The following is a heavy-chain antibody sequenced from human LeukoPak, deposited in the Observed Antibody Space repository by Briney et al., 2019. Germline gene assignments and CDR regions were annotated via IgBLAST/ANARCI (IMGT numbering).Heavy chain of an antibody. CDR3: ARDQRVGASYDYYYYMDV. J-gene: IGHJ6*03. V-gene: IGHV1-18*01. CDR2: ISAYNGNT. Sequence: GASVKVSCKASGYTFTSYGISWVRQAPGQGLEGMGWISAYNGNTNYAQKLQGRVTMTTDTSTSTAYMELRSLRSDDTAVYYCARDQRVGASYDYYYYMDVWGKGTTVTVSS. D-gene: IGHD1-26*01. CDR1: GYTFTSYG.